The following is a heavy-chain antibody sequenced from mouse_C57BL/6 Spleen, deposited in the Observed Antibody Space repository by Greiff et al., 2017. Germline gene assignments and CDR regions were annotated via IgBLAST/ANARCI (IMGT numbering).Heavy chain of an antibody. CDR2: FHPNNGGT. V-gene: IGHV1-26*01. D-gene: IGHD1-1*01. Sequence: EVQLQQSGPELVKPGASVTISCKASGYTFTDYYMNWVKQSHGKSLEWIGDFHPNNGGTSYNQKFKGKATLTVDKSSSTAYMELRSLTSEDSAVYYCARGYYYGSRSFADWGQGTLVTVSA. CDR1: GYTFTDYY. CDR3: ARGYYYGSRSFAD. J-gene: IGHJ3*01.